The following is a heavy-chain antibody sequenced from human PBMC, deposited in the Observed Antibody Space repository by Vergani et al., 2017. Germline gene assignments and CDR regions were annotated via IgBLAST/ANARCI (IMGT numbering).Heavy chain of an antibody. J-gene: IGHJ6*01. D-gene: IGHD4-17*01. Sequence: EVQLVQSGAEVKKPGATMKISCKVSGYTFTDHYMHWVKQAPGKGLEWMGLVDPEDGETIYAEKFKGRVTIAADTSTDTAHLELSSLRSEDTAGYYCATPQTVTTGGKEVWGQGATVIVCS. CDR2: VDPEDGET. CDR3: ATPQTVTTGGKEV. V-gene: IGHV1-69-2*01. CDR1: GYTFTDHY.